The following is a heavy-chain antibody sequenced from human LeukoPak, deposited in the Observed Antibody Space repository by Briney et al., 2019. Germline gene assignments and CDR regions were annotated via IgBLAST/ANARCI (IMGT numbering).Heavy chain of an antibody. J-gene: IGHJ4*02. D-gene: IGHD7-27*01. Sequence: PSDTLSLTCSVSGASISGYYWSWIRHPPGKGLEWIGHMYYSGGTTYNPSLKCRVSISLDTSKKHFPLKLSSVTAADTAVYYCAGTGLFFDYWSQGTLVTVSS. V-gene: IGHV4-59*07. CDR1: GASISGYY. CDR2: MYYSGGT. CDR3: AGTGLFFDY.